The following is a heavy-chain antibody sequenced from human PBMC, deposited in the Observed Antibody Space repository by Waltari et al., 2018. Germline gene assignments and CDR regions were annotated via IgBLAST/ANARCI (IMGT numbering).Heavy chain of an antibody. Sequence: QVQLQESGPGLVKPSETLSLTCTVSGGSISSYYWSWIRQPAGKGLEWIGRIYTSGSTNYNPSLKSRVTISVDTSKNQFSLKLSSVTAADTAVYYCAREGSTRRSDWFDPWGQGTLVTVSS. CDR1: GGSISSYY. CDR3: AREGSTRRSDWFDP. D-gene: IGHD2-15*01. V-gene: IGHV4-4*07. J-gene: IGHJ5*02. CDR2: IYTSGST.